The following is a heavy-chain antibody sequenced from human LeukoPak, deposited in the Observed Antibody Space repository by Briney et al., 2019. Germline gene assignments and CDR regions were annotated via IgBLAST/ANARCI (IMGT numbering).Heavy chain of an antibody. V-gene: IGHV4-59*01. J-gene: IGHJ4*02. D-gene: IGHD2-2*01. Sequence: SETLSLTCTVSGGSISSYYWSWIRQPPGKGLEWIGYIYYSGSTNYNPSLKSRVTISVDTPKNQFSLKLSSVTAADTAVYYCARGTVVVPAAITPWRFSMFRYWGQGTLVTVSS. CDR1: GGSISSYY. CDR2: IYYSGST. CDR3: ARGTVVVPAAITPWRFSMFRY.